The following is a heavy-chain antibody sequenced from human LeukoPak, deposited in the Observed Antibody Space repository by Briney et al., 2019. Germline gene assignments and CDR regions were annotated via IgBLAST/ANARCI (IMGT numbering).Heavy chain of an antibody. CDR1: GFTFSDKW. Sequence: AGGALRLSCAASGFTFSDKWMAWVRQAPGRGLEWVARIKSKDVGRTAANAAPVEGRFTISRDDSKNTLYLQMNSLKTEDTAVYYCTTTQYSDSSLRYWGQGTPVTVSS. CDR3: TTTQYSDSSLRY. V-gene: IGHV3-15*01. J-gene: IGHJ4*02. D-gene: IGHD1-26*01. CDR2: IKSKDVGRTA.